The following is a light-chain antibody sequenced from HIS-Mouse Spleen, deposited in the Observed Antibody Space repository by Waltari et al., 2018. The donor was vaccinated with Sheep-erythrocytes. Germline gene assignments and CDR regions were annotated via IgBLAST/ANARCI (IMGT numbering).Light chain of an antibody. J-gene: IGLJ3*02. Sequence: QSVLTQPPSASGTPGQRVTISCSGSSSNIGSNTVNWYQQLPGTAPKLLIYSNTQRPSGVPDRFSGAKSGTSASLAISGLQSEDEADYYCCSYAGSSTPWVFGGGTKLTVL. V-gene: IGLV1-44*01. CDR1: SSNIGSNT. CDR3: CSYAGSSTPWV. CDR2: SNT.